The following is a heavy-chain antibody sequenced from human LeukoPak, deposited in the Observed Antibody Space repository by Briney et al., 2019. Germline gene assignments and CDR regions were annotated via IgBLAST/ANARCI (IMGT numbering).Heavy chain of an antibody. V-gene: IGHV4-39*07. CDR3: ARGLYSSSWPHYYYYYYYMDV. Sequence: SETLSLTCTVSGGSISSSNYYWGWIRQPPGKGLEWIGNIYYSGSTYYNPSLKSRVTISVDTSKNQFSLKLSSVTAADTAVYYCARGLYSSSWPHYYYYYYYMDVWGKGTTVTVSS. J-gene: IGHJ6*03. CDR1: GGSISSSNYY. CDR2: IYYSGST. D-gene: IGHD6-13*01.